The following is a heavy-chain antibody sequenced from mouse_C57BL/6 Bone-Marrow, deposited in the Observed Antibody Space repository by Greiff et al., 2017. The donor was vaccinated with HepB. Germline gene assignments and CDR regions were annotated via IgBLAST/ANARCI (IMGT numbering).Heavy chain of an antibody. CDR3: ARGCSNSPTEYFDV. J-gene: IGHJ1*03. V-gene: IGHV1-72*01. D-gene: IGHD2-5*01. CDR2: IDPNSGGT. CDR1: GYTFTSYW. Sequence: VQLQQPGAELVKPGASVKLSCKASGYTFTSYWMHWVKQRPGRGLEWIGRIDPNSGGTKYNEKFKSKATLTVDKPSSTAYMQLSSLTSADSAVYYCARGCSNSPTEYFDVWGTGTTVTVSS.